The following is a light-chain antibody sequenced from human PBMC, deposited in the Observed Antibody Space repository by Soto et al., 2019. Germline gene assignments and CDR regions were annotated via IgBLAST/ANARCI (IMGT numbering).Light chain of an antibody. CDR2: GNS. CDR1: SSNIGAGYD. CDR3: QSYDSSLSAYV. V-gene: IGLV1-40*01. J-gene: IGLJ1*01. Sequence: QLVLTQPPSVSGAPGQRVTISCTGSSSNIGAGYDVHWYQQLPGTAPKLLIYGNSNRPSGVPDRFSGSKSGTSASLAITGLQAEDEADYDCQSYDSSLSAYVFGPGTKLTVL.